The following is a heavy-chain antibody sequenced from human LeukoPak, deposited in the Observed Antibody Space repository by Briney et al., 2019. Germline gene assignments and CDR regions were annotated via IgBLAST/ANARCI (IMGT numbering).Heavy chain of an antibody. D-gene: IGHD1-26*01. CDR2: ISSSSSYI. Sequence: GGSLRLSCAASGFTFSSYSMNWVRQAPGKGLEWVSSISSSSSYIYYADSVKGRFTISRDNAKNSLYLQMNSLRAEDTAVYYCARTGGDLVGATPDYWGQGTLVTVS. CDR3: ARTGGDLVGATPDY. CDR1: GFTFSSYS. J-gene: IGHJ4*02. V-gene: IGHV3-21*01.